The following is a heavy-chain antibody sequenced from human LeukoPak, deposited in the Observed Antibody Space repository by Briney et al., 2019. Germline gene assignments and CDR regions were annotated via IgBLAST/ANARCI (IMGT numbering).Heavy chain of an antibody. CDR2: ISPNSGGT. CDR3: ARDRGYGDYALYYFDH. V-gene: IGHV1-2*02. CDR1: GYTFTGHY. Sequence: ASVTVSSKASGYTFTGHYVHWVRQTPGQGLEWMGWISPNSGGTNYAQKFQGRVTMTRDTSISTAYMELRRLRPDDTAVYYCARDRGYGDYALYYFDHWGQGTLVTASS. J-gene: IGHJ4*02. D-gene: IGHD4-17*01.